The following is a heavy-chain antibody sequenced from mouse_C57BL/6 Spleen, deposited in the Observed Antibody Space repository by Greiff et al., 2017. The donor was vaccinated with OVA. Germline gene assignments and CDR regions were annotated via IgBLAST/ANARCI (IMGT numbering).Heavy chain of an antibody. CDR3: ARWGEDYFDY. CDR2: IYPGDGDT. CDR1: GYAFSSSW. Sequence: VKLQQSGPELVKPGASVKISCKASGYAFSSSWMNWVKQRPGKGLEWIGRIYPGDGDTNYNGKFKGKATLTADKSSSTAYMQLSSLTSEDSAVYFCARWGEDYFDYWGQGTTLTVSS. J-gene: IGHJ2*01. V-gene: IGHV1-82*01.